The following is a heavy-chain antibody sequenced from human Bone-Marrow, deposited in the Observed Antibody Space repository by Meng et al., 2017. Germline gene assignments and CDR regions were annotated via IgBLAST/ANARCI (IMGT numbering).Heavy chain of an antibody. Sequence: GGSLRLSCKGSGYSFTGYWIGWVRQMPGKGLEWMGIIYPGDSDTRYSPSFQGQVTISADKSISTAYLQWSSLKASDTAMYYCASHSSSEYYYYYGMDVWGQGTTVTVSS. J-gene: IGHJ6*02. CDR1: GYSFTGYW. CDR3: ASHSSSEYYYYYGMDV. CDR2: IYPGDSDT. V-gene: IGHV5-51*01. D-gene: IGHD6-13*01.